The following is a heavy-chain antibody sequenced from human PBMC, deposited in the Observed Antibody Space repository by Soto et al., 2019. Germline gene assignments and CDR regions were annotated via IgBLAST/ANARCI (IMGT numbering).Heavy chain of an antibody. CDR2: IIPIFGTA. CDR1: GGTFSSYA. Sequence: QVQLVQSGAEVKKPGSSVKVSCKASGGTFSSYAISWVRQAPGQGLEWMGGIIPIFGTANYAQKFQGRVTIAADDSASTAYMGSGRLSSEDTAVYYCARLPLYWGGVDYGMDVWGQGTTVTVSS. J-gene: IGHJ6*02. D-gene: IGHD3-3*01. CDR3: ARLPLYWGGVDYGMDV. V-gene: IGHV1-69*12.